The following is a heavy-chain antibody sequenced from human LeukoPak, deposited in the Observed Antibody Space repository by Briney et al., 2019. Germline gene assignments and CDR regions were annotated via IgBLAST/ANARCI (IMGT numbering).Heavy chain of an antibody. CDR1: GFTFSNYA. CDR2: ISDDGSTT. V-gene: IGHV3-30*01. J-gene: IGHJ5*02. D-gene: IGHD6-19*01. Sequence: GGSLRLSCTASGFTFSNYAMHWVRQAPGKGVEWVALISDDGSTTYYADSVKGRFTISRDNSKNTLYLQMNSLRPEDTAVYYCSRDRYTSGWYAGEWYWFDPWGQGTLVTVSS. CDR3: SRDRYTSGWYAGEWYWFDP.